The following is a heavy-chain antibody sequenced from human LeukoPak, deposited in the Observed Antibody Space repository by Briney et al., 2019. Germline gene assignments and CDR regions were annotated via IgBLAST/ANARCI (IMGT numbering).Heavy chain of an antibody. V-gene: IGHV1-18*01. CDR2: ISAYNGNT. J-gene: IGHJ3*02. CDR3: ARRQLSPLAFDI. CDR1: GGTFSSYA. Sequence: GASVKVSCKASGGTFSSYAISWVRQAPGQGLEWMGWISAYNGNTNYAQKLQGRVTMTTDTSTSTAYMELRSLRSDDTAVYYCARRQLSPLAFDIWGQGTMVTVSS. D-gene: IGHD3-10*01.